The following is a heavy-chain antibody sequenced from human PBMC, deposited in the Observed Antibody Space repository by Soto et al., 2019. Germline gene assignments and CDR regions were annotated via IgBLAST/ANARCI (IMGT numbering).Heavy chain of an antibody. Sequence: QVQLQESGPGLVKPSETLSLTCTVSGGSVSSGSYYWSWIRQPPGKGLEWIGYIYYSGSTNYNPSLKRRVTISVDTSKNQFSLKLSSVTAADTAVYYCAREGYGHAFDIWGQGTMVTVSS. V-gene: IGHV4-61*01. J-gene: IGHJ3*02. CDR3: AREGYGHAFDI. CDR1: GGSVSSGSYY. D-gene: IGHD5-18*01. CDR2: IYYSGST.